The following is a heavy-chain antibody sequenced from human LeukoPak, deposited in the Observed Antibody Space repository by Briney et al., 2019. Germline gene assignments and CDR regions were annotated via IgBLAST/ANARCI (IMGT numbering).Heavy chain of an antibody. V-gene: IGHV1-8*01. CDR1: GYTFTSYD. D-gene: IGHD2-15*01. J-gene: IGHJ3*02. Sequence: ASVKVSCKASGYTFTSYDINWVRQATGQGLEWMGWMNPNSGNTGYAQKFQGRVTMTRNTSISTAYMELSRLRSDDTAVYYCAIVANRPCSGGSCYSRGDAFDIWGQGTMVTVSS. CDR2: MNPNSGNT. CDR3: AIVANRPCSGGSCYSRGDAFDI.